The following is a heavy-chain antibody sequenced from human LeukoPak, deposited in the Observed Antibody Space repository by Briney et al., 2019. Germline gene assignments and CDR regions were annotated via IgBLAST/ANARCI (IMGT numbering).Heavy chain of an antibody. CDR2: ISSSGSSI. V-gene: IGHV3-48*03. D-gene: IGHD4-17*01. CDR1: GFIFSSYE. J-gene: IGHJ2*01. Sequence: GGSLRLSCAASGFIFSSYEMNWVRQAPGKGLEWVSYISSSGSSIYYADSVKGRFTISRDNAKNLLFLQMNRLRAEDTAVYYCASNLDYGDSDYWYLDLWGRGTLVTVSS. CDR3: ASNLDYGDSDYWYLDL.